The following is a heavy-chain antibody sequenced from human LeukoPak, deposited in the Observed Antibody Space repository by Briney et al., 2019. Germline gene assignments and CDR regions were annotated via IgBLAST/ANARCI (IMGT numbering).Heavy chain of an antibody. D-gene: IGHD3-10*01. V-gene: IGHV4-39*01. J-gene: IGHJ4*02. CDR3: ARGNSENYYNSFPY. CDR2: IYYSGGT. CDR1: GGSISSSRYY. Sequence: PSETLSLTCTVSGGSISSSRYYWGWIRQPPGKGLEWMGSIYYSGGTCYNPSRESRVTISVDTSKNQFSLKLRFVTAADTAVYYCARGNSENYYNSFPYWGQGTLVTVSS.